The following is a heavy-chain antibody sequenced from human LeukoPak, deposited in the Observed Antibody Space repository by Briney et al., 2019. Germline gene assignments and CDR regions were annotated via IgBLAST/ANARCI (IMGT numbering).Heavy chain of an antibody. J-gene: IGHJ3*02. Sequence: GGSLRLSCAASGFTFSSYSMNWVRQAPGKGLEWVSSISSSSSYIYYADSVKGRFTISRDNAKNSLYLQMNSLRAEDTAVYYCAREAGGYYYDSSGYYHYAFDIWGQGTMVTVSS. CDR2: ISSSSSYI. CDR1: GFTFSSYS. V-gene: IGHV3-21*01. CDR3: AREAGGYYYDSSGYYHYAFDI. D-gene: IGHD3-22*01.